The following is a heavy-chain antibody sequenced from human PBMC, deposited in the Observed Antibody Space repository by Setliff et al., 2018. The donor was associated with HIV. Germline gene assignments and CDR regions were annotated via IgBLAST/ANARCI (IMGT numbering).Heavy chain of an antibody. CDR2: INHSGST. D-gene: IGHD3-9*01. J-gene: IGHJ4*02. V-gene: IGHV4-34*01. CDR3: ARLHYAISTAYVDGFDS. CDR1: GGSFSGYY. Sequence: SETLSLTCAVYGGSFSGYYWSWIRQPPGKGLEWIGEINHSGSTSYNPSLKIRVSISVDTSKNQFSLRLSSVTAADSAVYYCARLHYAISTAYVDGFDSWGQGTLVTVSS.